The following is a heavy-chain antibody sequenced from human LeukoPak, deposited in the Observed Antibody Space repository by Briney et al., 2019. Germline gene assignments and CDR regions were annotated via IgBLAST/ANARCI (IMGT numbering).Heavy chain of an antibody. V-gene: IGHV4-34*01. CDR2: INHSGST. Sequence: SETLSLTCAVYGGSFSGYYWSWIRQPPGKGLEWIGEINHSGSTNYNPSLKSRVTISVDTSKNQFSLKLSSVTAADTAVYYCARESPPDPIDYWGQGTLVTVSS. J-gene: IGHJ4*02. CDR1: GGSFSGYY. D-gene: IGHD3-9*01. CDR3: ARESPPDPIDY.